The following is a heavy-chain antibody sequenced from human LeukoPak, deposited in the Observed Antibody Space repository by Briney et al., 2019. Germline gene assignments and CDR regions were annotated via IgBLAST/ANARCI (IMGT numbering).Heavy chain of an antibody. V-gene: IGHV3-48*03. Sequence: GGSLRLSCAASGFTFSSYEMNWVRQAPGKGLEWVSYISSSGSTIYYADSVKGRFTISRDNSKNTLYLQMNSLRAEDTAVYYCAKSVQLLGDYWGQGTLVTVSS. CDR2: ISSSGSTI. CDR1: GFTFSSYE. CDR3: AKSVQLLGDY. J-gene: IGHJ4*02. D-gene: IGHD2-2*01.